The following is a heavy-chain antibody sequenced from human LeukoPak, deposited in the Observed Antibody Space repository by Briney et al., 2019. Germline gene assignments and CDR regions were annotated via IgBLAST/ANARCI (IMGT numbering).Heavy chain of an antibody. CDR2: INPNSGGT. J-gene: IGHJ4*02. Sequence: ASVKVSCKASGYTFTDYYMHWVRQAPGQGLEWMGWINPNSGGTNYAQKFQGRVTMTRDTSTSTAYMELSRLRSDDTAMYYCAMNWNYNYWGQGTLVTVSS. V-gene: IGHV1-2*02. CDR1: GYTFTDYY. D-gene: IGHD1-7*01. CDR3: AMNWNYNY.